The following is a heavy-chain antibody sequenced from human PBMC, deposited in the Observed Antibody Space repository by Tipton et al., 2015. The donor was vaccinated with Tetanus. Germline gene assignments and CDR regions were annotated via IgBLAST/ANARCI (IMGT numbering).Heavy chain of an antibody. CDR3: VRSSPIRVADKWGVDWFGP. J-gene: IGHJ5*02. D-gene: IGHD6-19*01. CDR1: GGSVRSTNSY. V-gene: IGHV4-61*01. Sequence: TLSLTCTVSGGSVRSTNSYWSWLRQPPGKGLEWIGYIYYSGTTKYNPSLKSRVTMSVNTSKNQFSLRLNSVTAADTAMYYFVRSSPIRVADKWGVDWFGPWGQGTLVPVSS. CDR2: IYYSGTT.